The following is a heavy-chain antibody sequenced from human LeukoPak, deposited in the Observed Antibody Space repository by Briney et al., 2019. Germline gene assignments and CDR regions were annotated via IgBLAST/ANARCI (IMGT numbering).Heavy chain of an antibody. CDR2: IYYSGST. CDR3: ARSYGGHSVCDAFDI. D-gene: IGHD4-23*01. CDR1: GGSISSYY. V-gene: IGHV4-39*01. Sequence: PSETLSLTCTVSGGSISSYYWGWIRQPPGKGLEWIGTIYYSGSTYYNPSLKSRVTISVDTSKNQFSLKLTSVTAADTAVYYCARSYGGHSVCDAFDIWGQGTMVTVSS. J-gene: IGHJ3*02.